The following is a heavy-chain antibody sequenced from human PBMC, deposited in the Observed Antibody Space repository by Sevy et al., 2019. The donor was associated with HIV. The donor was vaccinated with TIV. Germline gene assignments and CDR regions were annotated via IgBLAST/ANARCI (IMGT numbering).Heavy chain of an antibody. V-gene: IGHV4-59*08. D-gene: IGHD3-22*01. Sequence: SETLSLTCTVSGGSITSYYWSWIRQPPGKGMEYIGYIYYTGSTNYNPPLKSRVTMSVDTSKNQFSLKLSSVTAADTAVYYCARHDSSGYYLFLWGQGTLVTVSS. J-gene: IGHJ4*02. CDR1: GGSITSYY. CDR3: ARHDSSGYYLFL. CDR2: IYYTGST.